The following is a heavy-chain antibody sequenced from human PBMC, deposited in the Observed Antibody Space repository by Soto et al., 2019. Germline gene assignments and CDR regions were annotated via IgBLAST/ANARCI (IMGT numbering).Heavy chain of an antibody. J-gene: IGHJ6*02. V-gene: IGHV6-1*01. CDR2: TYYRSKWYN. Sequence: SQTLSLTCAISGDSVSSNSAAWNWIRQSPSRGLEWLGRTYYRSKWYNDYAVSVKSRITINPDTSKNQFSLQLNSVTPEDTAVYYRARDQISHSSSSPSAYYYSYYGTDVWGQGTTVTVSS. CDR3: ARDQISHSSSSPSAYYYSYYGTDV. CDR1: GDSVSSNSAA. D-gene: IGHD6-6*01.